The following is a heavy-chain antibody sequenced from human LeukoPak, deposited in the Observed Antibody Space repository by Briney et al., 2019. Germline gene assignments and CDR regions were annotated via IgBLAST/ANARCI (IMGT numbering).Heavy chain of an antibody. CDR2: ISGSAGST. V-gene: IGHV3-23*01. CDR3: AKRGTGYCSGGSCYTWFDP. Sequence: PGASLRLSCAASGFTFSNYAMTWVRQAPGKGLEWVSAISGSAGSTYYADSVKGRFTISRDNSKNTLYLEMNSLRAEDTAVYYCAKRGTGYCSGGSCYTWFDPWGQGTLVTVSS. J-gene: IGHJ5*02. CDR1: GFTFSNYA. D-gene: IGHD2-15*01.